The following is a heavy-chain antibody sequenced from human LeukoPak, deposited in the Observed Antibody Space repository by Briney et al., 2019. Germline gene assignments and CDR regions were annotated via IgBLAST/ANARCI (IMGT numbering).Heavy chain of an antibody. D-gene: IGHD2-15*01. CDR2: INPNSGGT. CDR3: ARESDIVVVAQPYFDY. J-gene: IGHJ4*02. CDR1: GYTFTTYG. V-gene: IGHV1-2*02. Sequence: RASVKVSCKASGYTFTTYGISWVRQAPGQGLEWMGWINPNSGGTNYAQKFQGRVTMTRDTSISTAYMELSRLRPDDTAVYYCARESDIVVVAQPYFDYWGQGTLVTVSS.